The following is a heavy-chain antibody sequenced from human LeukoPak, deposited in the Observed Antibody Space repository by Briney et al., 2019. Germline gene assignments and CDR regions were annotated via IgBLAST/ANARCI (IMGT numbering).Heavy chain of an antibody. CDR3: ARGLLQQGLGFFY. J-gene: IGHJ4*02. V-gene: IGHV4-34*01. D-gene: IGHD1-1*01. Sequence: SESLSLTCTVSGGSFSGYYWSWIRQPPGKGLEWIGEINHSGSTNYNPSLKSRVTISVDTSKNQFSLKLSSVTAADTAVYYCARGLLQQGLGFFYWGQGTLVTVSS. CDR1: GGSFSGYY. CDR2: INHSGST.